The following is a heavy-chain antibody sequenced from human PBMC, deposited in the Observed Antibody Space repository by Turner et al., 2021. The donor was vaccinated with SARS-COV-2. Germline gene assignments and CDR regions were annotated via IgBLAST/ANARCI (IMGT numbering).Heavy chain of an antibody. V-gene: IGHV3-53*01. Sequence: VQPGQSGGGLLQPGSALGLPCAASGFSVSSHYMRWVRQAAGRGEEWVSVIYSGGSNYYADSVKGRFTISRNNYKNTLYLQMNSLRADETAVYYCAGVGRYGSRDVDYWGQGTLVTVSS. CDR3: AGVGRYGSRDVDY. CDR1: GFSVSSHY. J-gene: IGHJ4*02. CDR2: IYSGGSN. D-gene: IGHD6-13*01.